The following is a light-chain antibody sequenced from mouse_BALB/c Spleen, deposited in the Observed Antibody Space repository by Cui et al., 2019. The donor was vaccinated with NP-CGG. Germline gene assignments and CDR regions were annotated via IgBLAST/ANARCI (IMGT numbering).Light chain of an antibody. CDR1: TGAVTTSNY. Sequence: QAVVTQESALTTSPGETVTLTCHSSTGAVTTSNYANWVQEKPDHLFTGLIGGTNNRPPGVPARFSGSLIGDKAALTITGTQTEDEAIYFCALWYSNHWVFGGGTKLTV. CDR2: GTN. J-gene: IGLJ1*01. V-gene: IGLV1*01. CDR3: ALWYSNHWV.